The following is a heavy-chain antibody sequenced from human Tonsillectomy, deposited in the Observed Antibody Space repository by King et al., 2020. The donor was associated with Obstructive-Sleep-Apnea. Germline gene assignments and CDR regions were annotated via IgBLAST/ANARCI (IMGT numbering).Heavy chain of an antibody. Sequence: VQLVESGGGLVTPGESLRLSCAASGFSFSPYTMNWVRKAPGKGLEWVSSISSSSIYIYCADSVKGRFTLSSDNAKTSLYLQMNSLRAEDTAVYYCARGSFGEFSYIDFWGQGTLVTVSS. CDR3: ARGSFGEFSYIDF. CDR2: ISSSSIYI. V-gene: IGHV3-21*01. J-gene: IGHJ4*02. D-gene: IGHD3-10*01. CDR1: GFSFSPYT.